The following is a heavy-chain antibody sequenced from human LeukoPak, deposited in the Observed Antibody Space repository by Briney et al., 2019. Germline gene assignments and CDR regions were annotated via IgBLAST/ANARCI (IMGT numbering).Heavy chain of an antibody. CDR2: ITNDGSVT. CDR1: GFSISNYW. J-gene: IGHJ4*02. Sequence: GWSLRLSCAVSGFSISNYWMHWVSEAPGKGLVWVSRITNDGSVTVYADSVRGRFTISRDNAKNTLYLQTNSLRAEDTAVYYCARLKADTSGDYWGQGTLVTVSS. D-gene: IGHD3-10*01. CDR3: ARLKADTSGDY. V-gene: IGHV3-74*01.